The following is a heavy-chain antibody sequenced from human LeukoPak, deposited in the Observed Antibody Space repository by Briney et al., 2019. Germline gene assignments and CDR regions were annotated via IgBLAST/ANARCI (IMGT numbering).Heavy chain of an antibody. D-gene: IGHD4-17*01. CDR3: VRDRGMTTVTLDY. J-gene: IGHJ4*02. CDR1: GFSFSSYE. CDR2: ISSSGRTI. V-gene: IGHV3-48*03. Sequence: PGGSLRLSCAASGFSFSSYEMNWVRQAPGKGLEWVSYISSSGRTIYYADSVKGRFTISRDDSENTLYLQMNSLRAEDTAVYYCVRDRGMTTVTLDYWGQGTLVTVSS.